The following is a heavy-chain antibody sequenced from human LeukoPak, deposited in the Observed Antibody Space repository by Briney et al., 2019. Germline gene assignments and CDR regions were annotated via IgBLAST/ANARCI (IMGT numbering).Heavy chain of an antibody. J-gene: IGHJ5*02. CDR1: GGSFSGYY. D-gene: IGHD2-15*01. Sequence: PSETLSLTCAVYGGSFSGYYWSWIRQPPGKGLEWIGEINHSGSTNYNPSLKSRVTISVDTSKNQFSLKLSSVTAADTAVYYCAGHMTGSLNWFDPWGQGTLVTASS. CDR2: INHSGST. V-gene: IGHV4-34*01. CDR3: AGHMTGSLNWFDP.